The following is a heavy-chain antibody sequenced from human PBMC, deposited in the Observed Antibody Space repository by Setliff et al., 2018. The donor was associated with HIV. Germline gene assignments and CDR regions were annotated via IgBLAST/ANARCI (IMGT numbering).Heavy chain of an antibody. CDR3: ARLHNGGRYGDYFDY. CDR1: GFSFITYG. Sequence: ASVKVSCKASGFSFITYGVTWVRLAPGQGLEWMGWISANNGNTNFAQKLQGRLTMTTDISRNTAYMELSSLRSEDTAVYYCARLHNGGRYGDYFDYWGQGTLVTAPQ. D-gene: IGHD1-26*01. CDR2: ISANNGNT. J-gene: IGHJ4*02. V-gene: IGHV1-18*01.